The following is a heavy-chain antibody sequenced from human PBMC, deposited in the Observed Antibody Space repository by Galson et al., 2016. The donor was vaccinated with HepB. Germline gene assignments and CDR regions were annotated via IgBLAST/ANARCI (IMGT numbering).Heavy chain of an antibody. V-gene: IGHV3-23*01. D-gene: IGHD3-3*01. J-gene: IGHJ4*02. CDR1: GFTFSKYV. CDR2: LSGSGLGT. CDR3: AKFIWGSGYYEDFDS. Sequence: SLRLSCAASGFTFSKYVMSWVRQAPGKGLEWVAGLSGSGLGTYYTDSVRGRFTVSRDTPKSQLYLQMNSLKAYDTAVYYCAKFIWGSGYYEDFDSWGQGTLVTVSS.